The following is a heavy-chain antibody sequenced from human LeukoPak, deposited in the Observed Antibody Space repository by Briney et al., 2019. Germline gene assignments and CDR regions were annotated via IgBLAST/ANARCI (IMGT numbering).Heavy chain of an antibody. D-gene: IGHD3-22*01. CDR2: INPNSGGT. CDR1: GYTFTGYY. Sequence: ASVKVSCKASGYTFTGYYMHWVRQAPGQGLEWMGWINPNSGGTNYAQKFQGRVTMTRDTSISTAYMELSRLRSDDMAVYYCARTGYDSSGYYYWGQGTLVTVSS. V-gene: IGHV1-2*02. CDR3: ARTGYDSSGYYY. J-gene: IGHJ4*02.